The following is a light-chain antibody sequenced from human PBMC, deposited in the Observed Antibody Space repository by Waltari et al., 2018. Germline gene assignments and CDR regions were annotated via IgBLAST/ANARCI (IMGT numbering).Light chain of an antibody. V-gene: IGKV1-33*01. CDR1: KDISNY. Sequence: DIQMTQSPSSLSASVGDRVTITCQASKDISNYLNWYQQKPVKAPKLLIYDASNLETGVPSRFSGSGSWTDFTFTISSLQPEDIATYYCQQYDNLLFTFGPGTKVDIK. CDR3: QQYDNLLFT. CDR2: DAS. J-gene: IGKJ3*01.